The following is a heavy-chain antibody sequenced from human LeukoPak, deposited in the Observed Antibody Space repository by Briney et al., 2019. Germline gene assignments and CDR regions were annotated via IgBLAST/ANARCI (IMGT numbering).Heavy chain of an antibody. Sequence: PSETLSLTCAVYGGSFSGYYWSWIRQPPGKGLEWIGEINHSGSTNYNPFLKSRVTISVDTSKNQFSLKLSSVTAADTAVYYCARAQPGIVVVVAATRLLSWFDPWGQGTLVTVSS. D-gene: IGHD2-15*01. CDR2: INHSGST. J-gene: IGHJ5*02. CDR3: ARAQPGIVVVVAATRLLSWFDP. CDR1: GGSFSGYY. V-gene: IGHV4-34*01.